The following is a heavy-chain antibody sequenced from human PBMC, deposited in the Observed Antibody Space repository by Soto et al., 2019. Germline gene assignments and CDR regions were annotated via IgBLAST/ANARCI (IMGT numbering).Heavy chain of an antibody. CDR2: IRSKAYGGTT. J-gene: IGHJ6*02. D-gene: IGHD2-2*02. Sequence: GGSLRLSCTASGFTFGDYAMSWFRQAPGKGLEWVGFIRSKAYGGTTEYAASVKGRFTISRDDSKSIAYLQMNSLKTEDTAVYYCTRLGYCSSTSCYTPPHYYYYGMDVWGQGTTVTVSS. CDR3: TRLGYCSSTSCYTPPHYYYYGMDV. V-gene: IGHV3-49*03. CDR1: GFTFGDYA.